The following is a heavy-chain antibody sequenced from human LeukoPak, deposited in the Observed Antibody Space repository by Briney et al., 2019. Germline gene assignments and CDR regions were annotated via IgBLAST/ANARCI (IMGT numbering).Heavy chain of an antibody. V-gene: IGHV3-53*01. D-gene: IGHD3-10*01. J-gene: IGHJ4*02. CDR2: IYSGGST. CDR3: AKVEVVRGVYFDY. Sequence: PGGSLRLSCTSSGFTVGSNYMSWVRQAPGKGLEWVSVIYSGGSTYYADSVKGRFTISRDKSKNTVYLQMNSLRAEDTAVYYCAKVEVVRGVYFDYWGQGTLVTVSS. CDR1: GFTVGSNY.